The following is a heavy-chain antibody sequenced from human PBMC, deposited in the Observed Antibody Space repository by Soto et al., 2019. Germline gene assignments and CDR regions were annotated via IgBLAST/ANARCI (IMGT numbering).Heavy chain of an antibody. D-gene: IGHD6-6*01. CDR2: IIDSGGST. CDR3: AKKPVAARPPID. V-gene: IGHV3-23*01. J-gene: IGHJ4*02. Sequence: GGSLRLSCAASGFTFSSCAMGWVRQAPGKGLEWVSDIIDSGGSTYYADSVKGRFSISRDNSKNTLFLQMNSLRAEDTAIYYCAKKPVAARPPIDWGQGTLVTVSS. CDR1: GFTFSSCA.